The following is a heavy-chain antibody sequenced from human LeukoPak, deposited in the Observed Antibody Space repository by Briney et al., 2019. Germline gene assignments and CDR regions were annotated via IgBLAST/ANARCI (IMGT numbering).Heavy chain of an antibody. J-gene: IGHJ4*02. CDR1: GFTFSSYG. V-gene: IGHV3-33*08. Sequence: PGGSLRLSCAASGFTFSSYGMHWVRQAPGKGLEWVAVIWYDGSNKYYADSVKGRFTISRDNSKNTLYLQMNSLRAEDTAVYCCARDSSGWSHTKYYFDYWGRGTLVTVSS. CDR2: IWYDGSNK. D-gene: IGHD6-19*01. CDR3: ARDSSGWSHTKYYFDY.